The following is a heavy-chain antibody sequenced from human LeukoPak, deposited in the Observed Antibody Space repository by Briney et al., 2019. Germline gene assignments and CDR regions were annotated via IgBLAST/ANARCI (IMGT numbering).Heavy chain of an antibody. CDR1: GDSISSSNW. Sequence: SGTLSLTCDVSGDSISSSNWWNWVRQPPGKGLEWIGGIYHSGSTNYNPSLKSRVTMSIDTSKNQFSLKLNSVTAADTAVYYCAGGRYSSYYYSMDVWGKGTTVTVSS. V-gene: IGHV4-4*02. CDR3: AGGRYSSYYYSMDV. CDR2: IYHSGST. J-gene: IGHJ6*03. D-gene: IGHD3-16*01.